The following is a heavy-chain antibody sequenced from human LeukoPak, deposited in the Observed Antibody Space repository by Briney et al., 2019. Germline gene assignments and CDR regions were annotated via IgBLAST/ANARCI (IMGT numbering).Heavy chain of an antibody. CDR1: GYTFTSYY. J-gene: IGHJ4*02. CDR3: TRSRLWGNTFDY. V-gene: IGHV1-46*01. D-gene: IGHD7-27*01. Sequence: GASVKVSCKASGYTFTSYYMHWVRQAPGQGLEWMGIINPSGGSTNYAQKLQGRVTMTTDTSTSTAYMELRSLRSGDTAVYYCTRSRLWGNTFDYWGQGTLVTVSS. CDR2: INPSGGST.